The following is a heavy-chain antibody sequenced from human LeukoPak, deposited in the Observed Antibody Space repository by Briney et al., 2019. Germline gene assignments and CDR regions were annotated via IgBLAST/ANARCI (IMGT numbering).Heavy chain of an antibody. D-gene: IGHD3-22*01. Sequence: SETLSLTCTVSGGSVSSGNYYWGWIRQPPGKGLEWIGSVYYSGSTYYNPSLKSRVTISVDTSKNQFSLKLSSVTAADTAVYYCASIWYDSSGYPLDYWGQGTLVTVSS. V-gene: IGHV4-39*01. CDR3: ASIWYDSSGYPLDY. J-gene: IGHJ4*02. CDR1: GGSVSSGNYY. CDR2: VYYSGST.